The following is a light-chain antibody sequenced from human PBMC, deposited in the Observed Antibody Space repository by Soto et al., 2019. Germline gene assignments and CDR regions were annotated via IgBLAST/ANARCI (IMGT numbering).Light chain of an antibody. CDR1: QCVXSN. CDR2: GQS. V-gene: IGKV3-20*01. CDR3: QQYGRSTPWT. J-gene: IGKJ1*01. Sequence: IAVTQWAAALSVAPGERATLSCRASQCVXSNFAWYQQKPGQAPRILIXGQSSRATGIPERFIGSGSGTDFTLTISRLEPADFPAYYCQQYGRSTPWTFAQGTKVDIK.